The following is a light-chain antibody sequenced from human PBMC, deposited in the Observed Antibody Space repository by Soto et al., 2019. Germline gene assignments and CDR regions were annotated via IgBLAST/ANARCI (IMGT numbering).Light chain of an antibody. Sequence: VLTQPPSASGSPGQSVTISCTGTKNDVGFYDFVSWYQHHPGKAPRLIVYEVVQRPSGVPDRFSGSKSGNTASLTVSGLQAADEADYFCKSYAGSNTYVFGSGTKVTVL. CDR1: KNDVGFYDF. CDR3: KSYAGSNTYV. CDR2: EVV. V-gene: IGLV2-8*01. J-gene: IGLJ1*01.